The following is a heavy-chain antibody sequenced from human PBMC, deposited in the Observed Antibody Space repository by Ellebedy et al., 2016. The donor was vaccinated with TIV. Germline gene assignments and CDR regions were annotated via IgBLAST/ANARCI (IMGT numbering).Heavy chain of an antibody. CDR2: IGTAGDT. D-gene: IGHD3-10*01. CDR1: GFTFSSYD. Sequence: PGGSLRLSCAASGFTFSSYDMHWVRQVTGKGLEWVSAIGTAGDTYYPGSVKGRFTISRDNAKNSLYLQMNSLRAEDTALYYCAKASGDYWGQGTLVTVSS. CDR3: AKASGDY. J-gene: IGHJ4*02. V-gene: IGHV3-13*01.